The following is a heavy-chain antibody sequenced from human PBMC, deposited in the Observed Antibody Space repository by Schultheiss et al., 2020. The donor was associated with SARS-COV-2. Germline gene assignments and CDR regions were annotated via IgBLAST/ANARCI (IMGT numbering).Heavy chain of an antibody. V-gene: IGHV3-30*12. CDR2: ISYDGSNK. CDR1: RFNFSNDD. D-gene: IGHD3-16*01. J-gene: IGHJ4*02. CDR3: ARDSQGDYYFDY. Sequence: GGSLRLSCVASRFNFSNDDTHWVRQAPGKGLEWVAVISYDGSNKYYADSVKGRFTISRDNAKNTLYLQMNSLRAEDTAVYYCARDSQGDYYFDYWGQGTLVTVSS.